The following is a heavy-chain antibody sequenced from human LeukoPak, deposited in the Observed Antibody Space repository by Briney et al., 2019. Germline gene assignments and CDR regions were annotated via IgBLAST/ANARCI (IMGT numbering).Heavy chain of an antibody. CDR1: GGSFSGYY. CDR3: ARVSGQYYFYYYMDV. J-gene: IGHJ6*03. V-gene: IGHV4-34*01. CDR2: INHSGST. Sequence: PSETLSLTCAVYGGSFSGYYWSWIRQPPGKGLEWIGEINHSGSTNYNPSLKSRVTISLDTSKNQISLKLSSVTAADTAVYYCARVSGQYYFYYYMDVWGKGTTVTVSS.